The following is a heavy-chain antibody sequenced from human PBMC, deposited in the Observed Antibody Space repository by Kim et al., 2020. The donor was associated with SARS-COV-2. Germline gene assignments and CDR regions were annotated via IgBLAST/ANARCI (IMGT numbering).Heavy chain of an antibody. Sequence: SETLSLTCASYGGSFSGYYWSWIRQSPGKGLEWIGDISDDGTTRYNPSLASRATISIDTSNRQFSLDLTPVTAADTAVYYCARHCSGARCQVFFLHMYVWGKGTTVTVSS. V-gene: IGHV4-34*01. CDR2: ISDDGTT. D-gene: IGHD6-19*01. J-gene: IGHJ6*03. CDR1: GGSFSGYY. CDR3: ARHCSGARCQVFFLHMYV.